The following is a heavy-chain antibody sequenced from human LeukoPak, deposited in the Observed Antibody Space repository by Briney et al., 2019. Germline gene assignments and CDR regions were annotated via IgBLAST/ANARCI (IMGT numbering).Heavy chain of an antibody. J-gene: IGHJ4*02. CDR3: AKDLPQYDDFWSGYYGGFDY. Sequence: PGGSLRLSCAASGFTFEDYAMHWVRQGPGKGLEWVSLISGNGNNIYYADSVKGRFTISRDNSKNSLYLQMNSLRTEDTALYYCAKDLPQYDDFWSGYYGGFDYWGQGTLVTVSS. CDR1: GFTFEDYA. CDR2: ISGNGNNI. V-gene: IGHV3-43*02. D-gene: IGHD3-3*01.